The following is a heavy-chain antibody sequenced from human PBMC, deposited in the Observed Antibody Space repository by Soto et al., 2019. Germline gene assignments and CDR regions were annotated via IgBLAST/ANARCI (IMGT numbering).Heavy chain of an antibody. CDR1: GVTFDDYA. D-gene: IGHD2-2*01. CDR2: ISWNSGSI. Sequence: EVQLVESGGGLVQPGRSPRLSCAASGVTFDDYAMHWVRQAPGKGLEWVSGISWNSGSIGYADSVKGRVTISRDNAKNSLYLQMNSLRAEDTALYYCAKDRGCSSTSCRNYYYYYGMDVWGQGTTVTVSS. J-gene: IGHJ6*02. V-gene: IGHV3-9*01. CDR3: AKDRGCSSTSCRNYYYYYGMDV.